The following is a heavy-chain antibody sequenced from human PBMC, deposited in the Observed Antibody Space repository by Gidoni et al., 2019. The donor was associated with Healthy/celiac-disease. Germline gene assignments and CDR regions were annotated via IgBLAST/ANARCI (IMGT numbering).Heavy chain of an antibody. CDR3: ARADYNYDAFDI. J-gene: IGHJ3*02. Sequence: EVQLVESGGELVQRGGSLRVSCAAAGFTVSSNYISWVRQAPGRVLEWVSLIYSDGSTSYADSVQGRFTFSRDNSKNTLYLQLNSLRAEDTAVYYCARADYNYDAFDIWGQGTMVTVSS. D-gene: IGHD1-1*01. CDR2: IYSDGST. CDR1: GFTVSSNY. V-gene: IGHV3-66*01.